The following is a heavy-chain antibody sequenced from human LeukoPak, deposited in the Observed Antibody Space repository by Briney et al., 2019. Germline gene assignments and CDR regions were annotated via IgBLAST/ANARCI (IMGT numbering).Heavy chain of an antibody. CDR3: ARADPPYYYDSSGYPT. CDR1: GGSISSGGYY. Sequence: SETLSLTCTVSGGSISSGGYYWSWIRQHPGKGLEWIGYIYYSGSTYYNPSLKSRVTISVDTSKNQFSLKLSSVTAADTAVYYCARADPPYYYDSSGYPTWGQGTLVTVSS. D-gene: IGHD3-22*01. CDR2: IYYSGST. J-gene: IGHJ5*02. V-gene: IGHV4-31*03.